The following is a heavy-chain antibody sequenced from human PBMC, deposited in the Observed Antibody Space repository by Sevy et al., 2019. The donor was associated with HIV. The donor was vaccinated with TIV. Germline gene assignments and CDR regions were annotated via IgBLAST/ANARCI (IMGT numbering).Heavy chain of an antibody. CDR2: IYTSETI. CDR1: GGSVSSEY. D-gene: IGHD3-22*01. CDR3: AREFFYDSTDNYWLAYYFDN. V-gene: IGHV4-4*07. Sequence: SETLSLTCNVSGGSVSSEYWSWIRQPAGKGLEWIGRIYTSETINYKPALKSRVTMSIDTSKNQISLKLTSVTAADTAVYYCAREFFYDSTDNYWLAYYFDNWGQGTLVTVSS. J-gene: IGHJ4*02.